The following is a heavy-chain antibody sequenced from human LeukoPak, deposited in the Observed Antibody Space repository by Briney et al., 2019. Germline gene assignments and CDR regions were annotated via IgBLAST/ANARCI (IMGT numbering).Heavy chain of an antibody. J-gene: IGHJ4*02. CDR3: ARLHLYCSSTSCYTGIFDY. D-gene: IGHD2-2*02. V-gene: IGHV4-4*09. CDR2: IYTSGST. CDR1: GGSISSYY. Sequence: SETLSLTCTVSGGSISSYYWSWIRQPPGKGLEWIGYIYTSGSTNYNPSLKSRVTISVDTSKNQFSLKLSSVTAADTAVYYCARLHLYCSSTSCYTGIFDYWGQGTPVTVSS.